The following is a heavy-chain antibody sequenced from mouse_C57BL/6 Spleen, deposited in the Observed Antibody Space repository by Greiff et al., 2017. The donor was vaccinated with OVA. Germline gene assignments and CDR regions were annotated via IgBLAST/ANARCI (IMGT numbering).Heavy chain of an antibody. CDR3: ARAVGREYWYFDV. Sequence: EVKLVESGGGLVKPGGSLKLSCAASGFTFSSYAMSWVRQTPEKRLEWVATISDGGSYTYYPDNVKGRFTISRDNAKNNLYLQMSHLKSEDTAMYYCARAVGREYWYFDVWGTGTTVTVSS. CDR2: ISDGGSYT. CDR1: GFTFSSYA. D-gene: IGHD1-1*02. J-gene: IGHJ1*03. V-gene: IGHV5-4*03.